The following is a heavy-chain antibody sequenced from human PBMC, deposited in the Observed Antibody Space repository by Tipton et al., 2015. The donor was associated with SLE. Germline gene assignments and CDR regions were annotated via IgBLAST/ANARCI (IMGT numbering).Heavy chain of an antibody. CDR1: GGSLSNHY. Sequence: TLSLTCTVFGGSLSNHYWSWIRQPPGKGLEWIGYIYYSGSTSYNPSLKSRVAISADMSKNQFSLNLKSVTAADTAIYYCESGRGFPLIFGQWGPGPLVSGSS. J-gene: IGHJ4*02. CDR2: IYYSGST. CDR3: ESGRGFPLIFGQ. V-gene: IGHV4-59*11. D-gene: IGHD3-3*01.